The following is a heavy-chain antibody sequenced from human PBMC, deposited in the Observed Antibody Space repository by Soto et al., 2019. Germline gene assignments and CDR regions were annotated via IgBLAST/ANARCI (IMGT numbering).Heavy chain of an antibody. CDR2: ISYDGSNK. J-gene: IGHJ4*01. D-gene: IGHD2-2*01. CDR1: GFTFSSYA. V-gene: IGHV3-30-3*01. CDR3: ARAPSSRGLLDY. Sequence: QVQLVESGGGVVQPGRSLRLSCAASGFTFSSYAMHWVRQAPGKGLEWVAVISYDGSNKYYADSVKGRFTISRDNSKNTLYLQMNSLRAEDTAVYYCARAPSSRGLLDYWGHGTLVTVSS.